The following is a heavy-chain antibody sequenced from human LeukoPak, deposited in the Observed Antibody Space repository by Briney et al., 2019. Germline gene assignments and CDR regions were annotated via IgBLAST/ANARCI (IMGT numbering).Heavy chain of an antibody. CDR1: GYTFTGYY. J-gene: IGHJ4*02. CDR2: INPNSGGT. D-gene: IGHD3-10*01. V-gene: IGHV1-2*02. CDR3: ARERGSGSEIDY. Sequence: ASVEVSCKASGYTFTGYYMHWVRQAPGQGLEWMGWINPNSGGTNYAQKFQGRVTMTRDTSISTAYMELSRLRSDGTAVYYCARERGSGSEIDYWGQGTLVTVSS.